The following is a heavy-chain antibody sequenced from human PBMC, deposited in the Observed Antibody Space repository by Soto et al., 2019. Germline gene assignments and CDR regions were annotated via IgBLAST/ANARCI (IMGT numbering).Heavy chain of an antibody. CDR3: ATSDYYDSSGPTQVLDY. D-gene: IGHD3-22*01. Sequence: ASVKVSCKASGYTFDTSGVTWVRQAPGQGLEWMGWISGYNGNTNYAQKFQGRVTMTADKSTSTAYMELSSLRSEDTAVYYCATSDYYDSSGPTQVLDYWGQGTLVTVSS. J-gene: IGHJ4*02. V-gene: IGHV1-18*01. CDR2: ISGYNGNT. CDR1: GYTFDTSG.